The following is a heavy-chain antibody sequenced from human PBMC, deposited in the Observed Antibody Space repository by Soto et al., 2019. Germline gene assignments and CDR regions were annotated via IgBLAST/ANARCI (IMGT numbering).Heavy chain of an antibody. Sequence: QVQLVESGGGVVQPGRSLRLSCAASGFTFSSYGMHWVRQAPGKGLEWVAVISYDGSNKYYADSVKGRFTISRDNSKNTLYLQMNSLRAEDTAVYYCAKGGIVGASKNSNYFDYWGQGTLVTVSS. V-gene: IGHV3-30*18. CDR1: GFTFSSYG. J-gene: IGHJ4*02. CDR3: AKGGIVGASKNSNYFDY. CDR2: ISYDGSNK. D-gene: IGHD1-26*01.